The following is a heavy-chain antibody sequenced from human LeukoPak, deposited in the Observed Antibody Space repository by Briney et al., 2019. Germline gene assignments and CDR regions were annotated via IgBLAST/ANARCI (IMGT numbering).Heavy chain of an antibody. D-gene: IGHD3-22*01. J-gene: IGHJ5*02. CDR3: ARGSGLYYYDSSGYTWFDP. CDR1: GGSFSGYY. Sequence: SETLSLTCAVYGGSFSGYYWSWIRQPPGKGLEWIGEINHSGSTNYNPSLKSRVTISVDTSKNQFSLKLSSVTAADTAVYYCARGSGLYYYDSSGYTWFDPWGQGTLVTVSS. V-gene: IGHV4-34*01. CDR2: INHSGST.